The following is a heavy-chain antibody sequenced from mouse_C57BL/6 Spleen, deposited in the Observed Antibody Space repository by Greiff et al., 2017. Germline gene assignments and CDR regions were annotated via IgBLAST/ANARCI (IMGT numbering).Heavy chain of an antibody. V-gene: IGHV5-6*01. CDR3: ARHAYYGSSSYAMDY. J-gene: IGHJ4*01. Sequence: VQLKESGGDLVKPGGSLKLSCAASGFTFSSYGMSWVRQTPDKRLEWVATISSGGSYTYYPDSVKGRFTISRDNAKNTLYLQMSSLKSEDTAMYYCARHAYYGSSSYAMDYWGQGTSVTVSS. CDR1: GFTFSSYG. CDR2: ISSGGSYT. D-gene: IGHD1-1*01.